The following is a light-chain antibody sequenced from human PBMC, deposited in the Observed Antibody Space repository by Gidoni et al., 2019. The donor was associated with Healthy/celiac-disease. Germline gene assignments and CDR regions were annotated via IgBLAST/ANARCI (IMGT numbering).Light chain of an antibody. CDR2: EVS. Sequence: QSALTQPPSVSESPGQSVTISCTGTSSDVGSYNRVSWYQQPPGTAPKLMIYEVSNRPSGVPDRFSGSKSGNTASLTISGLQAEDEADYYCSSYTSSSNVVFGGGTKLTVL. V-gene: IGLV2-18*02. CDR1: SSDVGSYNR. J-gene: IGLJ2*01. CDR3: SSYTSSSNVV.